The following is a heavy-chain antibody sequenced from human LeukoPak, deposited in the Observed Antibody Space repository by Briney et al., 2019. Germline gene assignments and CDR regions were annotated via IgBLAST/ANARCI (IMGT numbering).Heavy chain of an antibody. J-gene: IGHJ6*02. V-gene: IGHV3-30*03. CDR3: ARGVSVVVPAAISPNMDV. CDR2: ISYDGSNK. Sequence: PGGSLRLSCAASGFTFSSYGMHWVRQAPGKGLEWVAVISYDGSNKYYADSVKGRFTISRDNSKITLYLQMNSLRAEDTAVYYCARGVSVVVPAAISPNMDVWGQGTTVTVSS. D-gene: IGHD2-2*01. CDR1: GFTFSSYG.